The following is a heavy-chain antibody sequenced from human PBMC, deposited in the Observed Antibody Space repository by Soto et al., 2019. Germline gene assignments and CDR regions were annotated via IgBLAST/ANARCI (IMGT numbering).Heavy chain of an antibody. D-gene: IGHD2-2*01. Sequence: SETLSLTCAVSGGSISSGGYSWSWIRQPPGKGLEWIGYIYYSGTTYYNPSLKSRVTISLETSNSQFSLRLTSVTAADTAVYYCANWGGRSSTTFFSGPFDYWGQGTLVTVSS. V-gene: IGHV4-30-2*01. CDR1: GGSISSGGYS. J-gene: IGHJ4*02. CDR2: IYYSGTT. CDR3: ANWGGRSSTTFFSGPFDY.